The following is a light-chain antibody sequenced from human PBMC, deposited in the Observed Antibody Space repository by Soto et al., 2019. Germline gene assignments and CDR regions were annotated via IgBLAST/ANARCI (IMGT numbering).Light chain of an antibody. CDR2: ANT. Sequence: QSALTQPPSVSGAPGQRVTISCTGSSSNIGAGYDVHWYQQLPGTAPKLLIYANTNRPSGVPDRFSGSKSGTSASLAITGLQADDEADYDCQSYDSSLTLRVFGTGTKVTVL. V-gene: IGLV1-40*01. J-gene: IGLJ1*01. CDR3: QSYDSSLTLRV. CDR1: SSNIGAGYD.